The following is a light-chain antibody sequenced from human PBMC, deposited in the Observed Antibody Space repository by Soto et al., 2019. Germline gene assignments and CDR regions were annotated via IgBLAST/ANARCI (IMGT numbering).Light chain of an antibody. CDR3: NSYRDTGARYV. Sequence: QSALTQPASVSGSPGQSITISCAGTTRDVGGYNYVSWYQQHPGKAPKLIIFDVNNRPSGVSDRFSGSKSGNTASLTISGLRVEDEAGYYCNSYRDTGARYVFGSGTKLTVL. CDR2: DVN. CDR1: TRDVGGYNY. J-gene: IGLJ1*01. V-gene: IGLV2-14*01.